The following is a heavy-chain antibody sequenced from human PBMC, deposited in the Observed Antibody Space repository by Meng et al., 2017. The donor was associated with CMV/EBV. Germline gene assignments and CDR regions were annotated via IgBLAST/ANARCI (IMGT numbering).Heavy chain of an antibody. J-gene: IGHJ2*01. CDR2: INPNSGGT. D-gene: IGHD1-7*01. CDR1: RYTFTGYY. V-gene: IGHV1-2*02. CDR3: ATYIGNYINWYFDL. Sequence: QVQLLHSGAEVKKPGVAVTVSFKSSRYTFTGYYMHWVRQAPGQGLEWMGWINPNSGGTNYAQKFQGRVTMTRDTSISTAYMELSRLRSDDTAVYYCATYIGNYINWYFDLWGRGTLVTVSS.